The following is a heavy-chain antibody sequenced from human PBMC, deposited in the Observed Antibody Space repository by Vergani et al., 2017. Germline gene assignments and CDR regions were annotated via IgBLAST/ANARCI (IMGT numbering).Heavy chain of an antibody. CDR2: VSFRGDT. CDR1: GASVNSYY. CDR3: ARSLIYYGAGSPDY. Sequence: QVKLQESGPGLVKPSETLSLTCTVSGASVNSYYWSWIRPPPGKGLEWMGYVSFRGDTLYDPSVKGRMTISLNTSSNQFSLYLTSVTAADTAVYYCARSLIYYGAGSPDYWGQGTLVTVSS. D-gene: IGHD3-10*01. J-gene: IGHJ4*02. V-gene: IGHV4-59*02.